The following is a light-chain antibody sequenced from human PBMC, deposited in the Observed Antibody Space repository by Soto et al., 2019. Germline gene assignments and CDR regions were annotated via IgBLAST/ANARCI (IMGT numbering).Light chain of an antibody. CDR3: QQYGSL. CDR1: QSVSSSY. Sequence: EIVLTQSPGTLSLSPGERATLSCRASQSVSSSYLAWYQQKPGQAPRLLIYGASSRATGIPDRFSGSGSGTDVTLAISRLEPEDFAVYYCQQYGSLFGPGTKVDIK. V-gene: IGKV3-20*01. J-gene: IGKJ3*01. CDR2: GAS.